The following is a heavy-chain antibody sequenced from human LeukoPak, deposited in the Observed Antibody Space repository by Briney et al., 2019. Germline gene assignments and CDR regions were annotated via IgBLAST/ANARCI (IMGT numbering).Heavy chain of an antibody. Sequence: SQTLSLTCTVSGGSISSGGYYWSWIRQPPGKGLEWIGYINHSGSTNYNPSLKSRVTISVDTSKNQFSLELSSVTAADTAVYYCARHLRSGAVDYWGQGTLVTVSS. CDR3: ARHLRSGAVDY. D-gene: IGHD4-17*01. CDR1: GGSISSGGYY. V-gene: IGHV4-30-2*01. J-gene: IGHJ4*02. CDR2: INHSGST.